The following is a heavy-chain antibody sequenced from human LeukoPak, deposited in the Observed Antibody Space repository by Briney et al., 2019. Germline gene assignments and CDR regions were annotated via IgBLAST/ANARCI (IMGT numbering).Heavy chain of an antibody. CDR1: GFTFSNYW. CDR3: ARTGKFDS. V-gene: IGHV3-7*05. Sequence: GGSLRLSCAASGFTFSNYWMNWVRQAPGKGLEWVANIKTDGSETYYVDSVKGRFTISRDNAKNSVYLQMNSLRAEDTAIYYCARTGKFDSWGQGTLVTVSS. CDR2: IKTDGSET. J-gene: IGHJ5*01.